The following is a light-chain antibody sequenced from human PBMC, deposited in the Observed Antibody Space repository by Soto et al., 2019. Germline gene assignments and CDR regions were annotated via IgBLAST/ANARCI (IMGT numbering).Light chain of an antibody. CDR1: QIVSSSH. J-gene: IGKJ4*01. Sequence: EILLTQSPGTLSLSPGDSATLSCRASQIVSSSHLAWYQQKPGQAPRLLVYGAASRATGIPDRFSGSGSGTDFTLNLSRLAPEDFAVYFWQQYGSSPLTFGGXTKVDIK. CDR3: QQYGSSPLT. V-gene: IGKV3-20*01. CDR2: GAA.